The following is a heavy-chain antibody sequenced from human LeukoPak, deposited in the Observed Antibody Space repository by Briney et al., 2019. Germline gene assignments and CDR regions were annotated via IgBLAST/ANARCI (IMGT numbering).Heavy chain of an antibody. J-gene: IGHJ5*02. CDR3: ARERTSCTNGVCRTPRWFDP. V-gene: IGHV4-4*07. D-gene: IGHD2-8*01. Sequence: SETLSLTCTVSGGSISTYYWTWIRQPPAQGLEQFGHLYISGTTTYSPSLKSRVSISVHTSNIQFSLKLSSVTAADTAVYYCARERTSCTNGVCRTPRWFDPWGQGILVTVSS. CDR1: GGSISTYY. CDR2: LYISGTT.